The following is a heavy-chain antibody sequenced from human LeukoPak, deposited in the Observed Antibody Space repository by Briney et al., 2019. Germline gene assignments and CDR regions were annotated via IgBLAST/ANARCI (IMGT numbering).Heavy chain of an antibody. Sequence: GRSLRLSCAASGFTFSSYGMHWVRQAPGKGLEWVSVISYDGSNKYYADSVKGRFTISRDNSKNTLYLQMNSLRAEDTAVYYCAKDRRLYDSRGKGDYWGQGTLVTVSS. CDR3: AKDRRLYDSRGKGDY. D-gene: IGHD3-22*01. V-gene: IGHV3-30*18. J-gene: IGHJ4*02. CDR2: ISYDGSNK. CDR1: GFTFSSYG.